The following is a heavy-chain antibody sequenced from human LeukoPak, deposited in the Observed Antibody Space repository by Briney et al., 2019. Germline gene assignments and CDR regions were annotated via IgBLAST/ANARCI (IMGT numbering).Heavy chain of an antibody. D-gene: IGHD3-9*01. CDR2: ISYDGSNK. CDR1: GFTFSSYG. J-gene: IGHJ6*02. Sequence: GGPLRLSCAASGFTFSSYGMHWVRQAPGKGLEGVAVISYDGSNKYYADSVKGRFTISRDNSKNTLYLQMNSLRAEDTAVYYCAKDLEEYYDILTAVMDVWGQGTTVTVSS. CDR3: AKDLEEYYDILTAVMDV. V-gene: IGHV3-30*18.